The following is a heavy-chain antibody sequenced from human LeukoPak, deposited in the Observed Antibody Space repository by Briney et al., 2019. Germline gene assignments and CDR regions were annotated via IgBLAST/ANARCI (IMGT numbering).Heavy chain of an antibody. D-gene: IGHD5-18*01. Sequence: PSETLSLTCTVSGGSISSYYWSWIRQPPGKGLEWIGYIYYSGSTNYNPSLKSRVTISVDTSKNQFSLKLSSVTAADTAVYYCARVEPLKMVKSPWGQGILVTVSS. V-gene: IGHV4-59*01. CDR2: IYYSGST. CDR1: GGSISSYY. CDR3: ARVEPLKMVKSP. J-gene: IGHJ5*02.